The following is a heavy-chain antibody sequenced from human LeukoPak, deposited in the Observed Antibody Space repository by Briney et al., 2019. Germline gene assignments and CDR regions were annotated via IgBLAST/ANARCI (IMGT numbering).Heavy chain of an antibody. D-gene: IGHD2-21*01. J-gene: IGHJ3*02. Sequence: GASVTVSCTASGYTFTSYAMHWVRQAPGQRLEWMGWINAGNGNTKYSQKFQGRATITRDTSASTAYMELSSLGSEDTAVYYCARDDWDTAPVIDAFDIWGQGTMVTVSS. V-gene: IGHV1-3*01. CDR1: GYTFTSYA. CDR3: ARDDWDTAPVIDAFDI. CDR2: INAGNGNT.